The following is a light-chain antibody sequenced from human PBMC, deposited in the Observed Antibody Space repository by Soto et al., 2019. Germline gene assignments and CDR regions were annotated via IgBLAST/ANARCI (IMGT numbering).Light chain of an antibody. Sequence: QSVLTQPPSASGTPGQRVTISCSGGISNIGSNPVYWHQHLPGTAPKLLVYRNNQRPSGVPDRFSDSKSGTSAFLAISGLRSEDEADDYCAAWDDRLSAYVFGTGTKLTVL. J-gene: IGLJ1*01. CDR3: AAWDDRLSAYV. CDR1: ISNIGSNP. CDR2: RNN. V-gene: IGLV1-47*01.